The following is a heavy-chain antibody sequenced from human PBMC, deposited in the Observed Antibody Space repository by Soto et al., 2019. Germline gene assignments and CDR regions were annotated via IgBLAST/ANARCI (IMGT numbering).Heavy chain of an antibody. CDR3: ARETYYAFWSGPYYGRDG. Sequence: QVQLVESGGGVVQPGRSLRLSCAASGFTFSSYAMHWVRQAPGKGLEWVAVISYDGSNKYYADSVKGRFTISRDNSKNRPSRQMNSRIAEDTAVYYCARETYYAFWSGPYYGRDGWGQGTTVTVS. CDR1: GFTFSSYA. J-gene: IGHJ6*02. V-gene: IGHV3-30-3*01. CDR2: ISYDGSNK. D-gene: IGHD3-3*01.